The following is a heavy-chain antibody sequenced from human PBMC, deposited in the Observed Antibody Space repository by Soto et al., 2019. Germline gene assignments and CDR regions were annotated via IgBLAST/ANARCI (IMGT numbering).Heavy chain of an antibody. J-gene: IGHJ3*02. D-gene: IGHD4-17*01. CDR1: GFTFSTYA. CDR2: LSPSGAET. Sequence: EAQLLESGGGLVQPGGSVRLSCVASGFTFSTYAMSWVRQAPGKGLEWVSALSPSGAETYYADSVQGRFTISRDNSMNALYLQMDSLRVEDTAVYYCAHPRGYGVFDAYDIWGQGTMVTVSS. V-gene: IGHV3-23*01. CDR3: AHPRGYGVFDAYDI.